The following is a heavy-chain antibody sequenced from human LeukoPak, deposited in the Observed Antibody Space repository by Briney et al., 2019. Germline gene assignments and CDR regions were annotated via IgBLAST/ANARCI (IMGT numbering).Heavy chain of an antibody. J-gene: IGHJ1*01. Sequence: GGSLRLSCAASGFTFNSYTMYWVRQAPGKGLEWVASISSSSSHMFYADSVQGRFSISRDSAKNSLSLQMNSVRAEDTAVYYCVRDSGSSYGYYFLHWGQGTLVTVSS. CDR3: VRDSGSSYGYYFLH. D-gene: IGHD1-26*01. CDR1: GFTFNSYT. CDR2: ISSSSSHM. V-gene: IGHV3-21*01.